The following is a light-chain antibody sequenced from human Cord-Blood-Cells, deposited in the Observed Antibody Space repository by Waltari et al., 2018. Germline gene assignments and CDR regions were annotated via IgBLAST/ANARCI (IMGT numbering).Light chain of an antibody. Sequence: TQLTPSPCSVSASTGHRVTITCRASQGISSWLAWYQQKPGKAPKLLIYAASSVQSGVPSRFSGSGSGTDFTLTISSLQPEDFATYYCQQANSVPYSFGQGTKLEIK. J-gene: IGKJ2*03. CDR2: AAS. CDR1: QGISSW. V-gene: IGKV1-12*01. CDR3: QQANSVPYS.